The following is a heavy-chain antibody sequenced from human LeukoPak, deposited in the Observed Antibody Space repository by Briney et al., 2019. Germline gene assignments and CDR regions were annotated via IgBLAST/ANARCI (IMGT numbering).Heavy chain of an antibody. CDR1: GYSFTSYW. V-gene: IGHV5-51*01. CDR2: SYPWDSDT. Sequence: GEALKISCKGSGYSFTSYWIGWVRQMPGKGLEWMGISYPWDSDTRYSPSFQGQVTISADKSISTAYLQWSSLKASDSAMYYCATNTMLRGIHAFDIWGQGTMVTVSS. D-gene: IGHD3-10*01. J-gene: IGHJ3*02. CDR3: ATNTMLRGIHAFDI.